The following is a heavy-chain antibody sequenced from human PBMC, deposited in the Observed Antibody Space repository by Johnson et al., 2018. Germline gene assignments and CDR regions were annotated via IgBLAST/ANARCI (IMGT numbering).Heavy chain of an antibody. Sequence: QVQLVQSGGGVVQPGRSLRLSCAASGFTFSSYGMHWVRQAPGKGLEWVAVISYDGSNKYYADSVKGRFTISRDNSKNTLYLQMNSLRAEDTAVYYCAKAMIVVGDAFDIWGQGTMVTVSS. J-gene: IGHJ3*02. D-gene: IGHD3-22*01. CDR2: ISYDGSNK. CDR1: GFTFSSYG. CDR3: AKAMIVVGDAFDI. V-gene: IGHV3-30*18.